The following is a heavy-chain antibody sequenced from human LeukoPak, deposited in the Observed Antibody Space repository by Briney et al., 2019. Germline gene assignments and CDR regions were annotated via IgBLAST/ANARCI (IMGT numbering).Heavy chain of an antibody. V-gene: IGHV1-69*04. CDR1: GDTSNTYA. Sequence: ASVKVSCKASGDTSNTYAFNWVRQAPGQGLERMGRIIPILGVVNYAQRFHDRVTFTADKSTSTAYMEMSSLRSEDTAMYYCARVETPVSGMDVWGQGTTVTVSS. D-gene: IGHD1-1*01. J-gene: IGHJ6*02. CDR3: ARVETPVSGMDV. CDR2: IIPILGVV.